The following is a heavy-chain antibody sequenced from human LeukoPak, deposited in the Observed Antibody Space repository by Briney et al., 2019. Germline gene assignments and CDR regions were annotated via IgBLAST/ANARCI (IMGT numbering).Heavy chain of an antibody. CDR3: ARDCSSTSCYGLNAFGI. V-gene: IGHV4-59*01. D-gene: IGHD2-2*01. CDR2: IYYSGST. J-gene: IGHJ3*02. CDR1: GGSISSYY. Sequence: SETLSLTCTVSGGSISSYYWSWIRQPPGKGLEWIGYIYYSGSTNYNPSLKSRVTISVDTSKNQFSLKLSSVTAADTAVYYCARDCSSTSCYGLNAFGIWGQGTMVTVSS.